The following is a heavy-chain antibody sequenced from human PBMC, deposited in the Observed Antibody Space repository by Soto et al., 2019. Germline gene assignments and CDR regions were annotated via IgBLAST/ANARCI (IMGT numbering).Heavy chain of an antibody. V-gene: IGHV1-46*04. CDR2: INPSGDST. CDR3: ARDNSHQTSWWLDP. D-gene: IGHD2-21*01. J-gene: IGHJ5*02. Sequence: QAQLVQSGAEVKKPGASVRVSCKASGFTFINYYMHWVRQAPGQGIEWMGVINPSGDSTNYAQKSQGRVTMTRDTSTSTVYMDLSSLTTKDTAVYYCARDNSHQTSWWLDPWCQGTLVTVSS. CDR1: GFTFINYY.